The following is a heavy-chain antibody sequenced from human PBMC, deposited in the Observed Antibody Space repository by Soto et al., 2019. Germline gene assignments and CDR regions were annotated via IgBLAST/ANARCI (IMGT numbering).Heavy chain of an antibody. D-gene: IGHD2-21*02. Sequence: QVQLQESGPGLVKPSETLSLTCTVSGGSISSYYWSWIRQPPGKGLEWIGYIYYSGSTNYNPSLQSRVTISVDTSKNQFSLKLSSVTAADTAVYYCARGVTAILDYWGQGTLVTVSS. CDR2: IYYSGST. CDR1: GGSISSYY. J-gene: IGHJ4*02. V-gene: IGHV4-59*01. CDR3: ARGVTAILDY.